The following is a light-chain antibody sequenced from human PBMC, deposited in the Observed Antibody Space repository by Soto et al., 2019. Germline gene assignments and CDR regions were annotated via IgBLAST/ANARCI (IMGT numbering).Light chain of an antibody. Sequence: QAVVTQEPSLTVSPGGTVTLTCGSSTGAVTSGHYPYWFQQKPGQAPRTLIYDTSNKHSWTPARFSGSLLGGKAALTLSGAQPEDEAEYYCLLSYSGANWVFCGGIKLTVL. CDR1: TGAVTSGHY. V-gene: IGLV7-46*01. CDR3: LLSYSGANWV. CDR2: DTS. J-gene: IGLJ3*02.